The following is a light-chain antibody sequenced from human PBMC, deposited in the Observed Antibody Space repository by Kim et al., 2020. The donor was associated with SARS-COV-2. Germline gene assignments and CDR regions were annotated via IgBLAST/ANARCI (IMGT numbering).Light chain of an antibody. J-gene: IGLJ7*01. CDR2: ANN. CDR3: AAWDDSLNDAV. V-gene: IGLV1-44*01. CDR1: SSNIGSNT. Sequence: QSVLTQPPSASGTPGQRVTISCSGSSSNIGSNTVNWYQQLPGTAPKLLIYANNQRPSGVSDRFSGSKSGTSTSLAISGLQSEDEADYYCAAWDDSLNDAVFGGGTQLTVL.